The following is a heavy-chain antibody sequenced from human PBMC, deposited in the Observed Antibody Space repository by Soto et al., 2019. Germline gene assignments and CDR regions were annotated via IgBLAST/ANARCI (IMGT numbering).Heavy chain of an antibody. V-gene: IGHV4-39*01. CDR2: IYYSGST. J-gene: IGHJ6*01. Sequence: PSETLSVTCTFSGGSISSSSYYWGWIRQPPGKGLEWIGSIYYSGSTYYNPSLKSRVTMSVDTSKNQFSLKLSSVTAADTAVYYCRAYDFWSGFLDVWGQGTTVTVSS. CDR3: RAYDFWSGFLDV. CDR1: GGSISSSSYY. D-gene: IGHD3-3*01.